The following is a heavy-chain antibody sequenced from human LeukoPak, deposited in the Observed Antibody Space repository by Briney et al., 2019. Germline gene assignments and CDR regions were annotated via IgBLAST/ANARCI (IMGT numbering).Heavy chain of an antibody. CDR2: IYSGGST. CDR3: ARETLIAAAGLFDY. D-gene: IGHD6-13*01. V-gene: IGHV3-53*01. CDR1: GFTVSSNY. Sequence: GGSLRLSCAASGFTVSSNYMSWVRQAPGKGLEWVSVIYSGGSTYYADSVKGRFTISRDNSKNTLYLQMNSLRAEDTAVYYCARETLIAAAGLFDYWGQGTLVTVSS. J-gene: IGHJ4*02.